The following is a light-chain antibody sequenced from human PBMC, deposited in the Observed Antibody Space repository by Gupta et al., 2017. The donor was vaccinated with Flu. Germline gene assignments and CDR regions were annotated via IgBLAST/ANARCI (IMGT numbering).Light chain of an antibody. Sequence: DIQMTQSPSSLSASVGDRVTITCRASQDIGNYLNWYQQKPGRAPNLLIYAASSLQTGVPSRFSGSGSVTDFTLTISSLQLEDFATYYCQQTDSTLSTFGQGTKVDIK. V-gene: IGKV1-39*01. CDR1: QDIGNY. CDR3: QQTDSTLST. J-gene: IGKJ1*01. CDR2: AAS.